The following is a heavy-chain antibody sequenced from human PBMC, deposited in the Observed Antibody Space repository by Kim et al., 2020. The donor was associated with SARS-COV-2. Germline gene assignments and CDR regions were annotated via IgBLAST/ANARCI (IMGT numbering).Heavy chain of an antibody. V-gene: IGHV3-49*02. CDR3: PRYAAAGTPFDY. D-gene: IGHD6-13*01. J-gene: IGHJ4*02. Sequence: EYAASVKGRFTISRDDSKSIAYLQMNSLKTEDTAVYYCPRYAAAGTPFDYWGQGTLVTVSS.